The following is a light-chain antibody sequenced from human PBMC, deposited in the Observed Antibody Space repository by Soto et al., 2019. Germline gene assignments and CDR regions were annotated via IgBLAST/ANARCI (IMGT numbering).Light chain of an antibody. Sequence: IVMTQSPATLSVSPGEGVSLSCRASQNVNNKLAWYQQRPGQPPRLLIYDTSTRANGIPGRFSGSGSGTEFTLIISRLQSEDFAVYYCQQYSRWPPLTLGQGTRLEIK. CDR2: DTS. V-gene: IGKV3-15*01. CDR3: QQYSRWPPLT. CDR1: QNVNNK. J-gene: IGKJ5*01.